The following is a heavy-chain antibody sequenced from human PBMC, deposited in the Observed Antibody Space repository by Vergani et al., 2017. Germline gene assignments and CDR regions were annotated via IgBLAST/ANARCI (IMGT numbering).Heavy chain of an antibody. V-gene: IGHV1-69*04. J-gene: IGHJ6*03. CDR1: GGTFSSYA. D-gene: IGHD4-17*01. CDR2: IIPILGIA. CDR3: ARPNYGDYAEEGDYYYYMDV. Sequence: QVQLVQSGAEVKKPGSSVKVSCKASGGTFSSYAISWVRQAPGQGLEWMGRIIPILGIANYAQKFQGRVTITADNSTSTAYMELSSLRSEDTAVYYCARPNYGDYAEEGDYYYYMDVWGKGTTVTVSS.